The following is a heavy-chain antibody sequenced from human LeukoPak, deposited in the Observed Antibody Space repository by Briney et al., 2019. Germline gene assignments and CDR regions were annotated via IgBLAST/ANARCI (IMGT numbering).Heavy chain of an antibody. CDR2: INPNSGGT. CDR1: GYAFTSYG. Sequence: ASVKVSCKASGYAFTSYGISWVRQAPGQGLEWMGWINPNSGGTNYAQKFQGRVTMTRDTSISTAYMELSRLRSDDTAVYYCARVFGVVIGYYGMDVWGQGTTVTVSS. CDR3: ARVFGVVIGYYGMDV. D-gene: IGHD3-3*01. V-gene: IGHV1-2*02. J-gene: IGHJ6*02.